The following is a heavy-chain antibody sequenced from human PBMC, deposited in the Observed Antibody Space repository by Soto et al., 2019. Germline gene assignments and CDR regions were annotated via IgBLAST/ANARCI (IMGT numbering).Heavy chain of an antibody. CDR2: INPNSGGT. V-gene: IGHV1-2*04. D-gene: IGHD5-12*01. J-gene: IGHJ6*02. CDR1: GYTFTGSY. Sequence: SVKVSCKASGYTFTGSYMHWVRQAPVQGLEWMGWINPNSGGTNYAQKFQGWVTMTRDTSISTAYMELSRLRSDDTAVYYCASFSGKATNRDRMSVWGQGTTVTVSS. CDR3: ASFSGKATNRDRMSV.